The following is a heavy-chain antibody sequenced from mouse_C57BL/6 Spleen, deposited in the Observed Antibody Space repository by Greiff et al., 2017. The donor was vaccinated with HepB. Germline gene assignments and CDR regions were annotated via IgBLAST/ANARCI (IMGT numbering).Heavy chain of an antibody. V-gene: IGHV1-64*01. D-gene: IGHD4-1*01. CDR1: GYTFTSYW. J-gene: IGHJ2*01. CDR3: ARERELGRPFDY. CDR2: IHPNSGST. Sequence: QVQLKQPGAELVKPGASVKLSCKASGYTFTSYWMHWVKQRPGQGLEWIGMIHPNSGSTNYNEKFKSKATLTVDKSSSTAYMQLSSLTSEDSAVYYCARERELGRPFDYWGQGTTLTVSS.